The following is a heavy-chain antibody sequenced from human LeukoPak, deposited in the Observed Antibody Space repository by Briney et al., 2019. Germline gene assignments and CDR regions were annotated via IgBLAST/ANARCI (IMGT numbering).Heavy chain of an antibody. CDR3: ARDMYSSV. Sequence: GGSLRLSCAASGFTVNSNFMSWVRQAPGKGLEWVSVIYSDGSTKYADSVKGRFSISRDNFKNTLYLQMNSLRAEDTAIYYCARDMYSSVWGQGTLVIVSS. CDR1: GFTVNSNF. CDR2: IYSDGST. J-gene: IGHJ4*02. D-gene: IGHD3-22*01. V-gene: IGHV3-53*01.